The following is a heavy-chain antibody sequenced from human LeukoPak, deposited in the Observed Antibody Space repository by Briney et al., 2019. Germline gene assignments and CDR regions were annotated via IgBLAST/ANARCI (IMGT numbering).Heavy chain of an antibody. CDR3: ARGVTTKFTSRSTYDY. V-gene: IGHV4-34*01. D-gene: IGHD4-4*01. J-gene: IGHJ4*02. CDR1: GGSFSGYY. Sequence: PSETLSLTCAVYGGSFSGYYWSWIRQPPGKGLEWIGEINHSGSTNYNPSLKSRVTISVDTSKNQFSLKLSSVTAADTAVYYCARGVTTKFTSRSTYDYWGQGTLVTVSS. CDR2: INHSGST.